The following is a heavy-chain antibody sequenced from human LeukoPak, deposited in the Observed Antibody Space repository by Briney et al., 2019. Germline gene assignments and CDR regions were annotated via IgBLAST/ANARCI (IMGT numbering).Heavy chain of an antibody. V-gene: IGHV4-38-2*01. Sequence: PSETLSLTCAVSGYSISSGYYWGWIRQPPGKGLEWIGSIYHSGSTYYNPSLKSRVTISVDTSKNQFSLKLSSVTAADTAVYYCARHVESGSEKFHGLSDYWGQGTLVTVSS. D-gene: IGHD5-12*01. CDR1: GYSISSGYY. J-gene: IGHJ4*02. CDR3: ARHVESGSEKFHGLSDY. CDR2: IYHSGST.